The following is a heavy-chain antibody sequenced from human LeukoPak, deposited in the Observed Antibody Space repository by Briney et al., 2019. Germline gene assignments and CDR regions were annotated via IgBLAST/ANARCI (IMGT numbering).Heavy chain of an antibody. CDR3: ARDAPQVPAAGVLAS. Sequence: GGSLRLSCAASGFTVSDNYMSWVRQAPGKGLEWVSVMYSGGDTYYANSVKGRFTFSRDISKNTLFLQMNGLTTEDTAMYYCARDAPQVPAAGVLASWGQGTLVTVSS. V-gene: IGHV3-53*01. D-gene: IGHD6-13*01. J-gene: IGHJ5*02. CDR2: MYSGGDT. CDR1: GFTVSDNY.